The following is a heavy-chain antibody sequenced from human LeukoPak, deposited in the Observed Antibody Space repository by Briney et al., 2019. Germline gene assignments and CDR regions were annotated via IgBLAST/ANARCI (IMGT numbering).Heavy chain of an antibody. D-gene: IGHD3-9*01. Sequence: PGGSLRLSCAASGFTFSSYSMNWVRQAPGKGLEWVSYISSGGSSIYYADSVKGRFTISRDNAKNSLYLQMNSLRAEDTAVYYCARNDILTDHVLGYYYYMDVWGKGTTVTVSS. CDR3: ARNDILTDHVLGYYYYMDV. J-gene: IGHJ6*03. CDR2: ISSGGSSI. V-gene: IGHV3-48*01. CDR1: GFTFSSYS.